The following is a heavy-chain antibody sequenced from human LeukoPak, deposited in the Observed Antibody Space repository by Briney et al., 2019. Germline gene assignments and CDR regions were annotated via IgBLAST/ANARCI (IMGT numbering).Heavy chain of an antibody. D-gene: IGHD3-3*01. CDR2: MSGSGGST. V-gene: IGHV3-23*01. Sequence: GGSLRLSCAASGFTFSSYAMSWVRQAPGKGLEWVSAMSGSGGSTYYADSVKGRFTISRDNSKNTLYLQMNSLRAEDTAVYYCAKELRYDFWSGYLRLGFDWFDPWGQGTLVTVSS. CDR3: AKELRYDFWSGYLRLGFDWFDP. CDR1: GFTFSSYA. J-gene: IGHJ5*02.